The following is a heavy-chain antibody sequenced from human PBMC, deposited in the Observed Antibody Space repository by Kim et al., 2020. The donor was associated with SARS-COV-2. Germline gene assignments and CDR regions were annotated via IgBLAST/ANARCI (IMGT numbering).Heavy chain of an antibody. Sequence: GGSLRLSCAASGFTFSNAWMSWVRQAPGKGLEWVGRIKSKTDGGTTDYAAPVKGRFTISRDDSKNTLYLQMNSLKTEDTAVYYCTTGFGSSRARINGYFQHWGQGTLVTVSS. CDR3: TTGFGSSRARINGYFQH. J-gene: IGHJ1*01. D-gene: IGHD6-6*01. CDR1: GFTFSNAW. CDR2: IKSKTDGGTT. V-gene: IGHV3-15*01.